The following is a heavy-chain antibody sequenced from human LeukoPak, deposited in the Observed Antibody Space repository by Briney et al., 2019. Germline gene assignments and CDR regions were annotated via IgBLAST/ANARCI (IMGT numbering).Heavy chain of an antibody. CDR2: ISYDGSNK. V-gene: IGHV3-30*04. J-gene: IGHJ4*02. Sequence: QSGGSLRLSCAASGFTFSSYAMHWVRQAPGKGLEWVAVISYDGSNKYYADSVKGRFTISRDNSKNTLYLQMNSLRAEDTAVYYCARDKILTGYEPRGIFDYWGQGTLVTVSS. D-gene: IGHD3-9*01. CDR3: ARDKILTGYEPRGIFDY. CDR1: GFTFSSYA.